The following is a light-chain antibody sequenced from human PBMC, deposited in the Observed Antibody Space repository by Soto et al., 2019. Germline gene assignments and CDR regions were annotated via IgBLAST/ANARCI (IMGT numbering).Light chain of an antibody. V-gene: IGLV1-44*01. CDR1: SSNIGSNT. CDR3: AAWDDSLNAL. J-gene: IGLJ2*01. CDR2: SNN. Sequence: QLVLTQPPSASGTPGQRVTISCSGSSSNIGSNTVNWYQQLPRTAPKLLIYSNNQRPSGVPDRFSGSKSGTSASLAISGLQSEDEADYYCAAWDDSLNALFGGGTKVTVL.